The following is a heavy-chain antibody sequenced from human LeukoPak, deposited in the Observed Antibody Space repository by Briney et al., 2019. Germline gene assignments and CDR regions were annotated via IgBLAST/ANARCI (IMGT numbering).Heavy chain of an antibody. CDR1: GYSFTSYG. V-gene: IGHV1-18*01. CDR2: ISAYSGNT. Sequence: ASVKVSCKASGYSFTSYGISWVRQAPGQGLEWMGWISAYSGNTNYADNLQGRLTMTTDTSTSTAHMELRSLRSDDTAVYYCVRVAMIRGVVFKNWFDSWGKGSLVTVSS. J-gene: IGHJ5*01. D-gene: IGHD3-10*01. CDR3: VRVAMIRGVVFKNWFDS.